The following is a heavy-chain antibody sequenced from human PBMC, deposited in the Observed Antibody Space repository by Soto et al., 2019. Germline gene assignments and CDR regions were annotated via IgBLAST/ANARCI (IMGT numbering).Heavy chain of an antibody. CDR3: ARDRGGRWQLENWFDP. J-gene: IGHJ5*02. V-gene: IGHV1-2*02. CDR2: INPNSGGT. D-gene: IGHD6-6*01. CDR1: GYTFTGYY. Sequence: ASVKVSCKASGYTFTGYYMHWVRQAPGQGLAWMGWINPNSGGTNYAQKFQGRVTMTRDTSISTAYMELSRLRSDDTDVYYCARDRGGRWQLENWFDPWGQGTLVTSPQ.